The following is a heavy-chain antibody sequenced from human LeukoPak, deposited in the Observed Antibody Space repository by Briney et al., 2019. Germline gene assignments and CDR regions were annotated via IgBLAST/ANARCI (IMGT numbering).Heavy chain of an antibody. CDR2: IIPIFGTA. Sequence: SVKVSCKASGGTFSSYAISWVRQAPGQGLEWMGGIIPIFGTANYAQKFQGRVTITADGSTSTAYMELSSLRSEDTAVYYCARYVAYYDFWSGYSSSGYYYYYMDVWGKGATVTVSS. D-gene: IGHD3-3*01. CDR1: GGTFSSYA. J-gene: IGHJ6*03. V-gene: IGHV1-69*01. CDR3: ARYVAYYDFWSGYSSSGYYYYYMDV.